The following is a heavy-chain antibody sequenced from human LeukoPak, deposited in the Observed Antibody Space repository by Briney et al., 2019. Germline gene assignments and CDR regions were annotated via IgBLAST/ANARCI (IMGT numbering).Heavy chain of an antibody. CDR3: ARGRIAAAGSWFDP. Sequence: ASVKVSCKASGGTFISYAISWVRQAPGQGLEWMGRIIPIFGIANYAQKFQGRVTITADKSTSTAYMELSSLRSEDTAVYYCARGRIAAAGSWFDPWGQGTLVTVSS. D-gene: IGHD6-13*01. V-gene: IGHV1-69*04. J-gene: IGHJ5*02. CDR2: IIPIFGIA. CDR1: GGTFISYA.